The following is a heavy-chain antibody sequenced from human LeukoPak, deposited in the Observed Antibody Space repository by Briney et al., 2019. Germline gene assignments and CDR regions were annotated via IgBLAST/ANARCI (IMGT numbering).Heavy chain of an antibody. CDR1: GGSISSYY. Sequence: SETLSLTCTVSGGSISSYYWSWIRQPPGKGLEWIGYIYYSGTTNYNPSLKSRVTISVDTSKNQFSLKLSSVTAADTAVYYCARESGTPSGAFDIWGQGTMVTVSS. J-gene: IGHJ3*02. V-gene: IGHV4-59*01. D-gene: IGHD1-26*01. CDR2: IYYSGTT. CDR3: ARESGTPSGAFDI.